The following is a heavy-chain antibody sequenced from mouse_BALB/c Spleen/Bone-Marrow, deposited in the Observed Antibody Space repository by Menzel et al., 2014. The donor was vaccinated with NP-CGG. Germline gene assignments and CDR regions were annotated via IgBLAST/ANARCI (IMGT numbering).Heavy chain of an antibody. CDR1: GFTFTDYY. D-gene: IGHD1-1*01. Sequence: EVKLVESGGGLVQPGGPLRLSCATSGFTFTDYYMSWDRQTPGKALEWLGFIRNKANGYTTDYSVSVKGRFTISRDNSQSILYLQMNTLRAEDSATYYCARDENYDIYWYFDVWGAGTTVTVSS. CDR2: IRNKANGYTT. CDR3: ARDENYDIYWYFDV. V-gene: IGHV7-3*02. J-gene: IGHJ1*01.